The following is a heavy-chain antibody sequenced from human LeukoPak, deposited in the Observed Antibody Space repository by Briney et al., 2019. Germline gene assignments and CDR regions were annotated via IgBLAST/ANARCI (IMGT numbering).Heavy chain of an antibody. CDR3: ASRKXXNDY. J-gene: IGHJ4*01. CDR1: GGSVSDYY. V-gene: IGHV4-59*02. CDR2: IYHTGST. Sequence: SETLSLTCTISGGSVSDYYWSWIRQSPGKGLEWIGYIYHTGSTSYSPSLKSRVTISADTSQNQFSLKLSSVTAADTAVYYCASRKXXNDYWGXXTLVTVS. D-gene: IGHD1-1*01.